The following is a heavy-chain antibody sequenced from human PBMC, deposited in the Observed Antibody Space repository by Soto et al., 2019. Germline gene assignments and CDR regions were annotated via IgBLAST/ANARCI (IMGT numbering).Heavy chain of an antibody. CDR2: MNPNSGNT. Sequence: ASVKVSCKASGYTFTSYDINWVRQATGQGLEWMGWMNPNSGNTGYAQKFQGRVTMTRNTSISTAYMELSSLRSEDTAVYYCARVRGYCSGGSCYIDYYYYMDVWGKGTTVTVSS. V-gene: IGHV1-8*01. J-gene: IGHJ6*03. D-gene: IGHD2-15*01. CDR1: GYTFTSYD. CDR3: ARVRGYCSGGSCYIDYYYYMDV.